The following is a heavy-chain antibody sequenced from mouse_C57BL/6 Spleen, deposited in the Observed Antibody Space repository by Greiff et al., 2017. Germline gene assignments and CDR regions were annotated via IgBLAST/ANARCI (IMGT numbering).Heavy chain of an antibody. D-gene: IGHD1-1*01. Sequence: QVQLQQPGAELVKPGASVKVSCKASGYTFTSYWMHWVKQRPGQGLEWIGRIHPADSDTNYNQKFKGKATLTVDKSSSTAYMQLSSLTSEDSAVXYCAITTVVAENYCDYWGQGTTLTVSS. V-gene: IGHV1-74*01. CDR3: AITTVVAENYCDY. J-gene: IGHJ2*01. CDR2: IHPADSDT. CDR1: GYTFTSYW.